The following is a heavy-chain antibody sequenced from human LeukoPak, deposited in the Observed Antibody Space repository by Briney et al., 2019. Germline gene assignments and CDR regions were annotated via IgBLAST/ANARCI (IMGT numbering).Heavy chain of an antibody. CDR2: ISGSGGST. CDR3: AKDLVYYYDSSGYYYY. V-gene: IGHV3-23*01. CDR1: GFTFSSYA. D-gene: IGHD3-22*01. J-gene: IGHJ4*02. Sequence: HPGGSLRLSCAASGFTFSSYAMSWVRQAPGKGLEWVSAISGSGGSTYYADSVKGRFTISRDNSKNTLYLQMNSLRAEDTAVYYCAKDLVYYYDSSGYYYYWGQGTLVTVSS.